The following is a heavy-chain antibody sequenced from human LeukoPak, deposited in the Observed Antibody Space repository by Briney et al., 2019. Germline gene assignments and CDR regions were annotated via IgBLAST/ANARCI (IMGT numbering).Heavy chain of an antibody. Sequence: GGSLRLSCAASGFTVSGNYMTWVRQAPGKGLDWVSVIYSGGSTKYADSVKGRFIISRDNSKNTLYLQMGSLRAEDMAVYYCARGYCSGGSCIDFDYWGQGTLVTVSS. CDR1: GFTVSGNY. V-gene: IGHV3-53*05. D-gene: IGHD2-15*01. CDR3: ARGYCSGGSCIDFDY. J-gene: IGHJ4*02. CDR2: IYSGGST.